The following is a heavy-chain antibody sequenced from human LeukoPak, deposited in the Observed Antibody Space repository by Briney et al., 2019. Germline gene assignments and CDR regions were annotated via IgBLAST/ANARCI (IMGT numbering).Heavy chain of an antibody. CDR3: ARDYDGGIFDY. V-gene: IGHV4-4*07. Sequence: SETLSLTCTVSGGSISSYYWSWIRQPAGKGLEWVGRIYTSGTTNYNPSLNSRVTMSVDTSKNQFSLKLNSVTAADTAVYYCARDYDGGIFDYWGQGTLVTVSS. D-gene: IGHD3-3*01. CDR2: IYTSGTT. J-gene: IGHJ4*02. CDR1: GGSISSYY.